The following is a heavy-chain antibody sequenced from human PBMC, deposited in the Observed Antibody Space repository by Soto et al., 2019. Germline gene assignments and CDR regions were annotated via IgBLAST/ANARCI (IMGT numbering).Heavy chain of an antibody. CDR1: GYTFTGYY. CDR2: INPSGGST. CDR3: AREGIVATAHDY. D-gene: IGHD5-12*01. V-gene: IGHV1-46*03. Sequence: GASVKVSCKASGYTFTGYYMHWVRQAPGQGLEWMGIINPSGGSTSYAQKFQGRVTMTRDTSTSTVYMELSSLRSEDTAVYYCAREGIVATAHDYWGQGTLVTVSS. J-gene: IGHJ4*02.